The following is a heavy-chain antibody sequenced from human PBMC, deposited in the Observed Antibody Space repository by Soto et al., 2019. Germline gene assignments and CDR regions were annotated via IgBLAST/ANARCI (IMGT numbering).Heavy chain of an antibody. CDR2: IYYDGST. V-gene: IGHV4-61*01. Sequence: PSETLSLTCTVSGGSVSSGSYYWSWIRQPPGKGLEWIGYIYYDGSTYYNPSLKSRVAISLDTSKNQFSLRLNSVTAADTAVYYCARSSIEPRVFMYPFDSWGQGTLVTVSS. D-gene: IGHD6-6*01. J-gene: IGHJ4*02. CDR3: ARSSIEPRVFMYPFDS. CDR1: GGSVSSGSYY.